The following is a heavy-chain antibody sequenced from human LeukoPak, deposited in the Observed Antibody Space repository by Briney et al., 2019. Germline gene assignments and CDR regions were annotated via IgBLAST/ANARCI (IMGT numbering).Heavy chain of an antibody. CDR2: IYSGDSP. Sequence: GGSLRLSCVVSGFTVSSNYMSWVRQAPGKGLEWVSVIYSGDSPYYEDSVKGRFTISRDNAKNSLYLQMNSLRAEDTAVYYCARGYDSSGYYPDYWGQGTLSPSPQ. D-gene: IGHD3-22*01. CDR1: GFTVSSNY. CDR3: ARGYDSSGYYPDY. V-gene: IGHV3-53*01. J-gene: IGHJ4*02.